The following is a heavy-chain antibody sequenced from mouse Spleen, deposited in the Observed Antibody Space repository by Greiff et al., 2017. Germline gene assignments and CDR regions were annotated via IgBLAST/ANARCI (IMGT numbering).Heavy chain of an antibody. CDR2: IDPETGGT. CDR3: TRERDYYGSSYAMDY. D-gene: IGHD1-1*01. Sequence: LVESGAELVRPGASVTLSCKASGYTFTDYEMHWVKQTPVHGLEWIGAIDPETGGTAYNQKFKGKAILTADKSSSTAYMELRSLTSEDSAVYYCTRERDYYGSSYAMDYWGQGTSVTVSS. J-gene: IGHJ4*01. V-gene: IGHV1-15*01. CDR1: GYTFTDYE.